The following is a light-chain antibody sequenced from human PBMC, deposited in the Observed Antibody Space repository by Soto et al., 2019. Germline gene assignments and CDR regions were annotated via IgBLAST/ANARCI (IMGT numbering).Light chain of an antibody. J-gene: IGKJ2*01. V-gene: IGKV3-20*01. CDR2: TAS. CDR3: QQYNNWPPFT. CDR1: QSVGNNY. Sequence: EIVLTQSPGTLSLSPGERATLSCRASQSVGNNYLAWYQQKPGQAPRLLIYTASIRATGIPDRFSGSGSGTDFTLTISRLEPEDFAVYYCQQYNNWPPFTFGQGTKLEIK.